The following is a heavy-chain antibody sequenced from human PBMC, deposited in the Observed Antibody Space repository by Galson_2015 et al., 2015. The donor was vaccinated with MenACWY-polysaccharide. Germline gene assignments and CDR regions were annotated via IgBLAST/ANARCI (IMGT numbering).Heavy chain of an antibody. J-gene: IGHJ3*02. CDR1: GFTFSNYG. V-gene: IGHV3-33*01. Sequence: SLRLSCAASGFTFSNYGTHWVRQAPGKGLEWMAVIWYDESDEYYADSVKGRFTISRDNSKNALYLQMNSLRAEDTAVHYCARADRNDGGRALDIWGQGTMVTVSS. D-gene: IGHD1-1*01. CDR3: ARADRNDGGRALDI. CDR2: IWYDESDE.